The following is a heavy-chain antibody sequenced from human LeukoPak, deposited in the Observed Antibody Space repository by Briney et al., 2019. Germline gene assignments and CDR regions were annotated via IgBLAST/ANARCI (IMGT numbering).Heavy chain of an antibody. Sequence: SETLSLTCAVYGGSFSGYYWSWIRQPPGKGLEWIGEINHSGSTNYNPSLKSRVTISVDTSKNQFSLKLSSVTAADTAVYYCARGQGHYDFWSGYSRPHWFDPWGQETLVTVSS. D-gene: IGHD3-3*01. CDR1: GGSFSGYY. CDR2: INHSGST. CDR3: ARGQGHYDFWSGYSRPHWFDP. J-gene: IGHJ5*02. V-gene: IGHV4-34*01.